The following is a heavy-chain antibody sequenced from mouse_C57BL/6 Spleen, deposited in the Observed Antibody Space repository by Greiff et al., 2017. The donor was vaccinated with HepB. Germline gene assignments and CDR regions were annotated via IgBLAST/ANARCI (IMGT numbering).Heavy chain of an antibody. CDR3: ARGDYYSSSHYYAMDY. CDR2: IDPSDSYT. CDR1: GYTFTSYW. Sequence: QVQLQQPGAELVKPGASVKLSCKASGYTFTSYWMQWVKQRPGQGLEWIGEIDPSDSYTNYNQKFKGKATLTVDTSSSTAYMQLSSLTSEDSAVYYCARGDYYSSSHYYAMDYWGQGTSVTVSS. V-gene: IGHV1-50*01. D-gene: IGHD1-1*01. J-gene: IGHJ4*01.